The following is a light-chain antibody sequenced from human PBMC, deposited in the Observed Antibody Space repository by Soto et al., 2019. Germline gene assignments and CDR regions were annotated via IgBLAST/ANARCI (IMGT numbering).Light chain of an antibody. CDR3: QQYNNWPRT. Sequence: EIVMTQSPATLSVSPGERSTLSYTAIQSVSINLAWYQKNPGQAPRLLIYGASSRATGIPARFSGSGSGTEFTLTISSMQSEDSAVYFCQQYNNWPRTFAQGTKVDIK. CDR1: QSVSIN. V-gene: IGKV3-15*01. CDR2: GAS. J-gene: IGKJ1*01.